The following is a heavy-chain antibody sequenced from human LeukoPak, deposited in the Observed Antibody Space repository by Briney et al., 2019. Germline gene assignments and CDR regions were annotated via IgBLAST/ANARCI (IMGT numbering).Heavy chain of an antibody. J-gene: IGHJ4*02. CDR2: ISGSGDIT. CDR3: APRYDFWSGLTNAAS. Sequence: GGSLRLSCAASGFTFSSYAMSWVRQAPGKGLEWVSAISGSGDITYYADSVKGRFTISRDNSKNTLYLQMNSLRAEDTAVYYCAPRYDFWSGLTNAASWGQGTLVTVSS. D-gene: IGHD3-3*01. CDR1: GFTFSSYA. V-gene: IGHV3-23*01.